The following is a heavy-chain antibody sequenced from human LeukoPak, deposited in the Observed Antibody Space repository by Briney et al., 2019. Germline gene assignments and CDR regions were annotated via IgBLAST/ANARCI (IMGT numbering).Heavy chain of an antibody. J-gene: IGHJ4*02. CDR1: GFTFSGSA. CDR2: IKSKPKSYAT. D-gene: IGHD3-9*01. V-gene: IGHV3-73*01. CDR3: TRLVDDILTGYDY. Sequence: GGSLRLSCAASGFTFSGSAVHWVRQASGKGLEWVGRIKSKPKSYATAYAASVKGRFTISRDDSKNTAYLQMNSLKTEDTAVYYCTRLVDDILTGYDYWGQGTLVTVSS.